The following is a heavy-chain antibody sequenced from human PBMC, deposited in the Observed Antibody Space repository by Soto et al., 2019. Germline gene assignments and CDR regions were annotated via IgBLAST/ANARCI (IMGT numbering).Heavy chain of an antibody. J-gene: IGHJ4*02. CDR2: IRQDGSEI. CDR3: AREVVVSRGASYFGY. D-gene: IGHD2-2*01. Sequence: GGSLRLSCVVSGFIFSDYGMHWVRQAPGKGLEWVANIRQDGSEINYVDSVKGRFTISRDNTKNSLYLQMNSLRAEDTAIYYCAREVVVSRGASYFGYWGPGTLVTVSS. V-gene: IGHV3-7*01. CDR1: GFIFSDYG.